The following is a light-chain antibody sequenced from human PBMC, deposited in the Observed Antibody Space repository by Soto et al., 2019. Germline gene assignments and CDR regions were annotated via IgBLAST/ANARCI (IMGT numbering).Light chain of an antibody. CDR1: RSNIGAGFD. J-gene: IGLJ3*02. CDR2: SYT. V-gene: IGLV1-40*01. Sequence: QSVLTQPPSVSGAPGQRITISCTGSRSNIGAGFDVHWYQQLPGTAPKLLIYSYTHRPSGVPDRFSGSKSATSASLAITGLQAEDEADYYCQAYDYSLTASVFGGGTKLTVL. CDR3: QAYDYSLTASV.